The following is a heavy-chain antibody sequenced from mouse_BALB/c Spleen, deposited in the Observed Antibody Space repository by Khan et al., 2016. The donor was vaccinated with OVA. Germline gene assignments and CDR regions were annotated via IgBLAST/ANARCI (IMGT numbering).Heavy chain of an antibody. CDR1: VYTFTSYY. V-gene: IGHV1S56*01. Sequence: QVQLQQSGPELVKPGASVRISCKASVYTFTSYYIHWVKQRPGQGLEWIGWIYPGNVNTKYNEKFKGKATLTADKSSSTAYMQLSSLTSEDSAVYFCARDDYFVGDAMDYWGQGTSVTVSS. D-gene: IGHD2-4*01. CDR3: ARDDYFVGDAMDY. J-gene: IGHJ4*01. CDR2: IYPGNVNT.